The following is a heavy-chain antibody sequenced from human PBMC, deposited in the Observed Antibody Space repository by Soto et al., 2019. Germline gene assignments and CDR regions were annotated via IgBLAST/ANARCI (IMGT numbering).Heavy chain of an antibody. CDR3: ARVVILVPTASTHYSYHMDV. CDR1: GGTFSNYA. D-gene: IGHD2-2*01. V-gene: IGHV1-69*01. J-gene: IGHJ6*02. CDR2: IIPIVGTG. Sequence: QVQLVQSGAEVRKPGSSVTVSCKASGGTFSNYAISWVRQAPGQGLEWMGGIIPIVGTGSYAQKFQGRVTITADEPTTTDYMELSSLRFEDTAVYSCARVVILVPTASTHYSYHMDVWGPGTTVTVSS.